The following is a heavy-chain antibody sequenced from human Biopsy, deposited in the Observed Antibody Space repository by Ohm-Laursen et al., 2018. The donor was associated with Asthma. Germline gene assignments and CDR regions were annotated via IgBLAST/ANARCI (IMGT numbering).Heavy chain of an antibody. V-gene: IGHV3-11*06. CDR1: GFSLSDYY. D-gene: IGHD6-19*01. J-gene: IGHJ6*02. Sequence: SLRLSCTASGFSLSDYYMSWIRQAPGKGLEWVSYISWSSSYTNYADSVKGRFTISRDNAKNSLYLQMNSLRAEDTAIYYCARDPRVAVAVDSHYYGMDIWGPGTTVTVSS. CDR2: ISWSSSYT. CDR3: ARDPRVAVAVDSHYYGMDI.